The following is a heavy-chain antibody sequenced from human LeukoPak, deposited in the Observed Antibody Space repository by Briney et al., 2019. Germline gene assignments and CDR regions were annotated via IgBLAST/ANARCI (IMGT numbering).Heavy chain of an antibody. Sequence: GGSLRLSCAASGFTVSSSYMSWVRQAPGKGLEWVSVIYSGGSTYYADSVKGRFTLSRDNSKNTLYLQMNSLRAEDTAVYYCARESTVTTPYFDYWGQGTLVTVAS. CDR1: GFTVSSSY. CDR2: IYSGGST. V-gene: IGHV3-53*01. J-gene: IGHJ4*02. CDR3: ARESTVTTPYFDY. D-gene: IGHD4-17*01.